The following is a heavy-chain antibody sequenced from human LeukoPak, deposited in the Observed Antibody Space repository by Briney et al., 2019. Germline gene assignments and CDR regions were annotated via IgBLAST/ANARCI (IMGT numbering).Heavy chain of an antibody. CDR2: ITSSGTTI. CDR1: GFTFSNYE. Sequence: SGGSLRLSCAAFGFTFSNYEMNWVRQAPGKGLEWVSKITSSGTTIYYADSVKGRFTISRDNAKNSLSLQMNSLRAEDTAVYYCARLFDLWGQGTMVTVSS. J-gene: IGHJ3*01. V-gene: IGHV3-48*03. CDR3: ARLFDL.